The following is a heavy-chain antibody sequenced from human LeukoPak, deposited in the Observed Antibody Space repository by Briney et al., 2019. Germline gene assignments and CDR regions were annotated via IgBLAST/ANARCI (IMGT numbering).Heavy chain of an antibody. V-gene: IGHV3-9*03. Sequence: GGSLRLSCAAYGFTFDDYAMHWVRQAPGKGLEWVSGISWNSGSIGYADSVKGRFTISRDNAKNSLYLQMNSLRAEDMALYYCAKANGYSGSLDYWGQGTLVTVSS. J-gene: IGHJ4*02. CDR1: GFTFDDYA. D-gene: IGHD1-26*01. CDR2: ISWNSGSI. CDR3: AKANGYSGSLDY.